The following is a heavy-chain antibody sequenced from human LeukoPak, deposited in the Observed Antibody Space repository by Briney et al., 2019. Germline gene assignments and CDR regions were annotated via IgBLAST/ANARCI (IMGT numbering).Heavy chain of an antibody. CDR2: IYYSGST. CDR1: GGSISSYY. V-gene: IGHV4-59*12. CDR3: ARSGTYSSGDYYYGMDV. D-gene: IGHD6-19*01. J-gene: IGHJ6*02. Sequence: SETLSLTCTVSGGSISSYYWSWIRQPPGKGLEWIGYIYYSGSTYYNPSLKSRVTISVDTSKNQFSLKLSSVTAADTAVYYCARSGTYSSGDYYYGMDVWGQGTTVTVSS.